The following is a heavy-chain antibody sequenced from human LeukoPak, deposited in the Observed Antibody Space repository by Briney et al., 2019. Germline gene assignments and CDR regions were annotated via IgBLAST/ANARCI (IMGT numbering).Heavy chain of an antibody. CDR2: ISSSSSYI. CDR3: ARLGSPGYCSGGSCYGFDY. Sequence: PGGSLRLSCAASGFTFSSYSMNWVRQAPGKGLEWVSSISSSSSYIYCADSVKGRFTISRDNAKNSLYLQMNSLRAEDTAVYYCARLGSPGYCSGGSCYGFDYWGQGTLVTVSS. V-gene: IGHV3-21*01. D-gene: IGHD2-15*01. CDR1: GFTFSSYS. J-gene: IGHJ4*02.